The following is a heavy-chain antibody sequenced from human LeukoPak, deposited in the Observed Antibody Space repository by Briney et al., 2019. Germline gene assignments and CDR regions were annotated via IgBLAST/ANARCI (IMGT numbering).Heavy chain of an antibody. Sequence: SETLSLTCTVSGGSISSSSYYWGWIRQPPGKGLEWIGSIYYSGSTYYNPSLKSRVTISVDTSKNQFSLKLSSVTAADTAVYYCARPGVRGTSWTYYYYYYMDVWGKGTTVTISS. V-gene: IGHV4-39*01. CDR3: ARPGVRGTSWTYYYYYYMDV. D-gene: IGHD2-2*01. CDR2: IYYSGST. J-gene: IGHJ6*03. CDR1: GGSISSSSYY.